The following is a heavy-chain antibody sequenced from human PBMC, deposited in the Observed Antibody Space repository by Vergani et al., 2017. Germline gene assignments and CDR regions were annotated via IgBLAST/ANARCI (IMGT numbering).Heavy chain of an antibody. CDR3: ARERIAAREYYYYGMDV. D-gene: IGHD6-6*01. CDR1: GYTFTGYY. J-gene: IGHJ6*02. CDR2: INPNSGGT. Sequence: QVQLVQSGAEVKKPGASVKVSCKASGYTFTGYYMHWVRQAPGQGLEWMGWINPNSGGTNYAQKFQGWVTMTRDTSISPAYMELSRLRSDDTAVYYCARERIAAREYYYYGMDVWGQGTTVTVSS. V-gene: IGHV1-2*04.